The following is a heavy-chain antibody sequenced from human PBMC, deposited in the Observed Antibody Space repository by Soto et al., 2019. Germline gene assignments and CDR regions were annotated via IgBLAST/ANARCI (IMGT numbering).Heavy chain of an antibody. J-gene: IGHJ4*02. CDR1: GFTFSSYS. CDR2: ISGSYGS. D-gene: IGHD6-19*01. V-gene: IGHV3-21*04. Sequence: GGSLRLSCAASGFTFSSYSMNWVRQAPGKGLEWVSSISGSYGSNYADSVKGRFTISRDSSKNTLYLHMNNLRAEDTAIYYCAKAYSTGWSEGYFDYWGQGTRVTVSS. CDR3: AKAYSTGWSEGYFDY.